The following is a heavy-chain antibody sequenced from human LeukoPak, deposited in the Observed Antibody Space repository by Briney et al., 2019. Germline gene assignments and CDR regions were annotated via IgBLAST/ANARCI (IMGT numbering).Heavy chain of an antibody. V-gene: IGHV4-39*01. Sequence: PSETLSLTCTVSGGLISSSSYYWGWIRQPRGKGLEWIWSFYYSGSTYYTPSPKSRLTISVDTSKNQFSLKLSSVTAADTAVYYCARTAGVAVAGSRQYFDYWGQGTLVTVSS. CDR2: FYYSGST. J-gene: IGHJ4*02. D-gene: IGHD6-19*01. CDR3: ARTAGVAVAGSRQYFDY. CDR1: GGLISSSSYY.